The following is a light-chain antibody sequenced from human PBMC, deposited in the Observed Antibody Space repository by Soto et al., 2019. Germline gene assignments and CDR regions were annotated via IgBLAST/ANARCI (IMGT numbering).Light chain of an antibody. CDR2: DAS. J-gene: IGKJ4*01. V-gene: IGKV1-5*01. Sequence: EIRMTQSPSSLSVSLGDRVTLTCRASQCIGTSLAWYQHRPGEAPRLLIYDASSLESGVPSRFSGSGSGTEFTLTISSLQHDDFTAYYCQQYYSYSPLTFGGGTKVDNK. CDR3: QQYYSYSPLT. CDR1: QCIGTS.